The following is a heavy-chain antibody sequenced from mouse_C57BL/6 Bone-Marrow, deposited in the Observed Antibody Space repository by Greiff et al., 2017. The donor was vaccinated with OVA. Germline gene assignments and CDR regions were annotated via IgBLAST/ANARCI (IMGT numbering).Heavy chain of an antibody. Sequence: EVQLQESGPGLVKPSQSLSLTCSVTGYSITSGYYWNWIRQFPGNKLEWMGYISYDGSNNYNPSLKNRISITRDTSKNQFFLKLNSVTTEDTATYYCARDLYYDFTSTYYYAMDYWGQGTSVTVSS. CDR1: GYSITSGYY. V-gene: IGHV3-6*01. D-gene: IGHD2-4*01. J-gene: IGHJ4*01. CDR2: ISYDGSN. CDR3: ARDLYYDFTSTYYYAMDY.